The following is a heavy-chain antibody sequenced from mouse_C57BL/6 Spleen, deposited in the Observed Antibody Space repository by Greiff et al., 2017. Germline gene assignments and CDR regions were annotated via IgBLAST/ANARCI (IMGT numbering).Heavy chain of an antibody. D-gene: IGHD2-3*01. CDR1: GYTFTDYN. V-gene: IGHV1-22*01. J-gene: IGHJ2*01. Sequence: EVKLMESGPELVKPGASVKMSCKASGYTFTDYNMHWVKQSHGKSLEWIGYINPNNGGTSYNQKFKGKATLTVNKSSSTAYMELRSLTSEDSAVXYCAREVYDDYDLYFDYWGQGTTLTVSS. CDR2: INPNNGGT. CDR3: AREVYDDYDLYFDY.